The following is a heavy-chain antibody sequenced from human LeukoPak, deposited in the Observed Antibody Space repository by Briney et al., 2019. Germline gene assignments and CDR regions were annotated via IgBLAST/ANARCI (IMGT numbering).Heavy chain of an antibody. CDR3: ARLALDPEAFDI. CDR2: IIPIFGTA. CDR1: GGTFSSYA. Sequence: SVKVSCRASGGTFSSYAISWVRQAPGQGLEWMGRIIPIFGTANYAQKFQGRVTITTDESTSTAYMELSSLRSEDTAVYYCARLALDPEAFDIWGLGTMVTVSS. V-gene: IGHV1-69*05. D-gene: IGHD1-14*01. J-gene: IGHJ3*02.